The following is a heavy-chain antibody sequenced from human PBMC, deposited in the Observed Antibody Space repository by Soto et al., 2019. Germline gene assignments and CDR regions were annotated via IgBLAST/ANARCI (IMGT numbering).Heavy chain of an antibody. J-gene: IGHJ4*02. Sequence: QVQLVESGXXXXQPGRSLRLSCAASGFTFSXYXMHWVRQAPGKGLEWVAVISYDGSNKYYADSVKGRFTISRDNSKNTLYLQMNSLRAEDTAVYYCARGPSSLTRFDYWGQGTLVTVSS. CDR1: GFTFSXYX. CDR2: ISYDGSNK. V-gene: IGHV3-30-3*01. CDR3: ARGPSSLTRFDY. D-gene: IGHD2-2*01.